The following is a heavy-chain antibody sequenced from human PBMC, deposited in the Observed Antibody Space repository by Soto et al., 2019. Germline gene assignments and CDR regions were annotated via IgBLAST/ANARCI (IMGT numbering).Heavy chain of an antibody. CDR1: GFIFSSYG. V-gene: IGHV3-33*03. Sequence: GGSLRLSCAASGFIFSSYGMHWVRQAPGKGLEWVAGIKNDGSNKYYADSVKGRLSISRDNAKNTLYLQMNSLRVEDTAVYYCVRGDGDYHDGNGYLGRHWGQGTLVTVSS. CDR3: VRGDGDYHDGNGYLGRH. D-gene: IGHD5-18*01. CDR2: IKNDGSNK. J-gene: IGHJ4*02.